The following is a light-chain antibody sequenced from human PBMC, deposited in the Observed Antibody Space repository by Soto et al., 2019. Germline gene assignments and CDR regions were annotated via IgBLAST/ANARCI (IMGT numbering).Light chain of an antibody. Sequence: QSVLTQPPSASGTPGQRVTISCSGSSSNIGSNYVYWYQQLPGTAPKLLIYSNNQRPSGVPDRFSGSKSGTSASLAISGLRSEDEGDYYCAAWDDSLSGWVFGGGTKLTV. CDR2: SNN. CDR1: SSNIGSNY. CDR3: AAWDDSLSGWV. V-gene: IGLV1-47*02. J-gene: IGLJ3*02.